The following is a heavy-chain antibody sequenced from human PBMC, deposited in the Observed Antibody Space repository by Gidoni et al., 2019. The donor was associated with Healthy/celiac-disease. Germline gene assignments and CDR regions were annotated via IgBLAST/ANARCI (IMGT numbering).Heavy chain of an antibody. CDR3: ARMLWFGEFLRYNWFDP. D-gene: IGHD3-10*01. V-gene: IGHV4-39*07. J-gene: IGHJ5*02. CDR2: IYYSGST. Sequence: QLQLQESGPGLVKPSETLSLTCTVPGGSISSSSYYWGWIRQPPGKGLEWIGSIYYSGSTYYNPSLKSRVTISVDTSKNQFSLKLSSVTAADTAVYYCARMLWFGEFLRYNWFDPWGQGTLVTVSS. CDR1: GGSISSSSYY.